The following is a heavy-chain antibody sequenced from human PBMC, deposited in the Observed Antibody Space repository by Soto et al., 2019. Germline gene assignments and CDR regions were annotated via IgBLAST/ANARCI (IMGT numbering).Heavy chain of an antibody. CDR2: MNEDGTTI. Sequence: EVQLVESGGGLVQPGGSLRLSCAASGFTFSNYWMHWVRQGPGKGLVWVSRMNEDGTTIDYVDSVKGRFTISRDNAKSTLYLQMNSLRAEDTAVYYCAPDLGGPQGSWGQGTLVTVSS. CDR3: APDLGGPQGS. CDR1: GFTFSNYW. V-gene: IGHV3-74*01. J-gene: IGHJ5*02. D-gene: IGHD3-16*01.